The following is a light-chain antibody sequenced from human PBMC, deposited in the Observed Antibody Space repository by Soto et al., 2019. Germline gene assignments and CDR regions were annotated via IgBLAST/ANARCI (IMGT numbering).Light chain of an antibody. Sequence: EIVLTQSPGNLSLSPGERATLSCMARQSVSSNYLAWYQQKPGQAPRLLIYGASTRATDIASRFSGRGSGTEFTLTVSSLQSEDSAVYYCQQYNNWPRTCGQGTKVDIK. CDR3: QQYNNWPRT. CDR2: GAS. V-gene: IGKV3-15*01. J-gene: IGKJ1*01. CDR1: QSVSSN.